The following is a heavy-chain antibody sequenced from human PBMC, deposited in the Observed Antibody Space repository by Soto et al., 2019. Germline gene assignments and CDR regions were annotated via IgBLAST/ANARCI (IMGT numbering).Heavy chain of an antibody. V-gene: IGHV1-18*04. Sequence: ASVKVSCKASGYTFTSYGISWVRQAPGQGLEWMGWISAYNGNTNYAQKLQGRVTMTTDTSTSTTYMELRSLRSDNTAGYYCARDPSREYTVPDRSMYYFDYWGQGTLVTVSS. CDR3: ARDPSREYTVPDRSMYYFDY. CDR2: ISAYNGNT. CDR1: GYTFTSYG. J-gene: IGHJ4*02. D-gene: IGHD6-6*01.